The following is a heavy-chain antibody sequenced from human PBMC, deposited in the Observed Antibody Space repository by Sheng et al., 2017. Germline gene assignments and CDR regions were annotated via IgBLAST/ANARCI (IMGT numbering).Heavy chain of an antibody. CDR2: ISSNGGTT. D-gene: IGHD5-18*01. Sequence: EVQLVESGGVVIQPGGSLRLSCAASGFTFDDYAMHWVRQAPEKGLEWVSLISSNGGTTYYADSVKGRFTISRDNSWNSLYLHMNSLRAEDTALYYCAKGEGYAYGHGNYFDYWGRGTLVTVSS. CDR1: GFTFDDYA. CDR3: AKGEGYAYGHGNYFDY. J-gene: IGHJ4*02. V-gene: IGHV3-43D*03.